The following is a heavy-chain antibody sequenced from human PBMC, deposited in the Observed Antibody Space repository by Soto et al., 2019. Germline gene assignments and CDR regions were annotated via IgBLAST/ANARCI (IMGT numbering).Heavy chain of an antibody. CDR1: GFTFSSYS. J-gene: IGHJ4*02. CDR2: IYSGGST. Sequence: PGGSLRLSCAASGFTFSSYSMSWVRQAPGKGLEWVSVIYSGGSTYYADSVKGRFTISRDNSKNTLYLQMNSLRAEDTAVYYCAKDIYGDYYFDYWGQGTLVTVPQ. D-gene: IGHD4-17*01. V-gene: IGHV3-66*01. CDR3: AKDIYGDYYFDY.